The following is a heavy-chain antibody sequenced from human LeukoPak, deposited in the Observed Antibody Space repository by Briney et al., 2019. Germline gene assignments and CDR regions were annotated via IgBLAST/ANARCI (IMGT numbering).Heavy chain of an antibody. D-gene: IGHD6-13*01. J-gene: IGHJ4*02. CDR1: GFSLSTSGVG. CDR2: IYWDDDR. CDR3: AHTSSSITEGYSSNWYRDGHFDF. V-gene: IGHV2-5*02. Sequence: SGPTLVNPTETLTLTCSFSGFSLSTSGVGVGWVRQPPGKALEWLALIYWDDDRHYSPSLKSRLTITTDTSKTQVVLIMTNMDPVDTATYYCAHTSSSITEGYSSNWYRDGHFDFWGQGTLVTVSA.